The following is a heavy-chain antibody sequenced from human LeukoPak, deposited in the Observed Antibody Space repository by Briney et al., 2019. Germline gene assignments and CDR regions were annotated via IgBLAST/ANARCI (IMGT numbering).Heavy chain of an antibody. CDR1: GDSLSSNSAA. V-gene: IGHV6-1*01. D-gene: IGHD3-10*01. CDR2: TYYRYKWYN. Sequence: SQTLSLTCALSGDSLSSNSAAWNWLRQSPSRGLEWLGRTYYRYKWYNDYAVSVKSRITINPDTSKNQFSLQLNSVPPEDTAVYYCARDSGSYAVFDYWGQGTLVTVSS. CDR3: ARDSGSYAVFDY. J-gene: IGHJ4*02.